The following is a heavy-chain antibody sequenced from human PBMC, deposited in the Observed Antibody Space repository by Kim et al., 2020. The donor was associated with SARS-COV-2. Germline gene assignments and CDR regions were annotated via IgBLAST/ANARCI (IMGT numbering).Heavy chain of an antibody. CDR2: IYHSGST. Sequence: SETLSLTCAVSGGSISSSNWWSWVRQPPGKGLEWIGEIYHSGSTNYNPSLKSRVTISVDKSKNQFSLKLSSVTAADTAVYYCARGYNSGWYYFDYWGQGTLVTVAS. CDR1: GGSISSSNW. D-gene: IGHD6-19*01. CDR3: ARGYNSGWYYFDY. V-gene: IGHV4-4*02. J-gene: IGHJ4*02.